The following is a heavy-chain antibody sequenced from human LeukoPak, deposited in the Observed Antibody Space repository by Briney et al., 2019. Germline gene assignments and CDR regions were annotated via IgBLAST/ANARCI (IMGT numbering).Heavy chain of an antibody. J-gene: IGHJ3*02. CDR3: ARVLNSYDAFDI. CDR1: GGTFSSYA. Sequence: ASVKVSCKASGGTFSSYAISWVRQAPGQGLEWMGGIIPIFGTANYAQKFQGRVTITADESTSTAYMELSSLRSEDTAVYYCARVLNSYDAFDIWGQGTMVTVSS. D-gene: IGHD4-23*01. V-gene: IGHV1-69*13. CDR2: IIPIFGTA.